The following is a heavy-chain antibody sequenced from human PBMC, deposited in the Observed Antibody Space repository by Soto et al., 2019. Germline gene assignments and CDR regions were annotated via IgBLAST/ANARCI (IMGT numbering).Heavy chain of an antibody. D-gene: IGHD2-8*01. Sequence: SETLSLTCAVSGGSISSGTFSWSWVLHPPGKGLEWIGYIYHRGNTDYNPSLKSRVTISVDRSKNQFSLNLSSVTAADTSVYYCARDQGVAWTNGVCVRGGTEGWGNGTTVTVSS. J-gene: IGHJ6*04. CDR3: ARDQGVAWTNGVCVRGGTEG. V-gene: IGHV4-30-2*01. CDR1: GGSISSGTFS. CDR2: IYHRGNT.